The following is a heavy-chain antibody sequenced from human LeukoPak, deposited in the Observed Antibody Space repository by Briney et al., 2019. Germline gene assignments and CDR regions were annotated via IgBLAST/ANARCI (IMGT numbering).Heavy chain of an antibody. CDR2: IWYDGSNK. CDR3: ARDFSSNYYDSSGYYY. J-gene: IGHJ4*02. Sequence: PGRSLRLSCAASGFTFSSYGMHWVRQAPGKGLEWVAVIWYDGSNKYYADSVKGRFTISRDNSKNTLYLQMNSLRAEDTAVYYCARDFSSNYYDSSGYYYWGQGTLVTVSS. CDR1: GFTFSSYG. V-gene: IGHV3-33*01. D-gene: IGHD3-22*01.